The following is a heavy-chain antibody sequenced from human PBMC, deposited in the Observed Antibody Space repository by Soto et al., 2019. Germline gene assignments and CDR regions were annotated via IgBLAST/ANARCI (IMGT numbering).Heavy chain of an antibody. V-gene: IGHV4-59*01. CDR1: GGSISTYY. J-gene: IGHJ4*02. D-gene: IGHD1-7*01. CDR3: ARVGGITGTTFDY. Sequence: PSETLSLTCTVSGGSISTYYWSWIRQPPGKGLEWIGYIFHSGSTNYNPSLKSRVTISVDTSENEFSLKLNSVTAADTAVYYCARVGGITGTTFDYWGQGSPVTVSS. CDR2: IFHSGST.